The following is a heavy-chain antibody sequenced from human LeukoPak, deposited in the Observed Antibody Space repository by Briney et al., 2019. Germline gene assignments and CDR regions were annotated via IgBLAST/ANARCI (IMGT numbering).Heavy chain of an antibody. CDR1: GGSFSGYY. Sequence: SETLSLTCAVYGGSFSGYYWSWIRQPPGKGLEWIGEINHSGSTNYTPSLKSRVTLSVDTSKNQFSLKLSSVTAADTAVYYCARGGHVDTAMVYYFDYWGQGTLVTVSS. CDR3: ARGGHVDTAMVYYFDY. J-gene: IGHJ4*02. D-gene: IGHD5-18*01. CDR2: INHSGST. V-gene: IGHV4-34*01.